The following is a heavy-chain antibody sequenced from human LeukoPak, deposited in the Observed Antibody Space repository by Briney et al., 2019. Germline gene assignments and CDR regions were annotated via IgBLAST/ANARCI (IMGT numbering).Heavy chain of an antibody. D-gene: IGHD3-3*01. J-gene: IGHJ4*02. CDR2: IKPDGGEK. CDR3: ASGSLWSGILGD. Sequence: PGGSLRLSCAASGFTFSSYMMTWVRQAPGKGPEWVANIKPDGGEKFYVDSVRGRFTISRDSAKNSLYLQMNSLRAKHTAVYYCASGSLWSGILGDWGQGTLVIVAS. CDR1: GFTFSSYM. V-gene: IGHV3-7*01.